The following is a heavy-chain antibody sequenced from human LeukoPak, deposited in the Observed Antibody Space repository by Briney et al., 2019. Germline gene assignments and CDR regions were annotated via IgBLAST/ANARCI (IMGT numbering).Heavy chain of an antibody. CDR2: INHSGST. D-gene: IGHD3-3*01. V-gene: IGHV4-34*01. Sequence: SETLSLTCAVYGGSFSGYYWSWIRQPPGKGLEWIGEINHSGSTNYNPSLKSRVTISVDTSKNQFSLKLSSVTAADTAVYYCARRDRNDFWSGRSPFDYWGQGTLVTVSS. J-gene: IGHJ4*02. CDR1: GGSFSGYY. CDR3: ARRDRNDFWSGRSPFDY.